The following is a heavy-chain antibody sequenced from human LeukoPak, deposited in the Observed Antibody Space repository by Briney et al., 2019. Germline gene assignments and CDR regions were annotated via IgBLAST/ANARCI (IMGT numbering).Heavy chain of an antibody. CDR3: ASGPRWVGAAWAHSFNI. Sequence: PGGSLRLSCLDSGFTFSSYWMSWVRQAPGKGLEWVANIKQDGSDKYYVDSVKGRFTISRDNAKNSLCLQMNSLRAEDTAVYFCASGPRWVGAAWAHSFNIWGQGTMVTVSS. D-gene: IGHD2-15*01. CDR1: GFTFSSYW. CDR2: IKQDGSDK. J-gene: IGHJ3*02. V-gene: IGHV3-7*01.